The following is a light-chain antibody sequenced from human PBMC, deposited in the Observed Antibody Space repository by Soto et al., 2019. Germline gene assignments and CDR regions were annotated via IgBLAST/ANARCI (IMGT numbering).Light chain of an antibody. CDR1: ENIFKF. CDR3: QHYHSQSIT. V-gene: IGKV1-5*01. Sequence: DILLIQSPATLCASVGDRITITCRAIENIFKFLAWYQQRSGSAPNLLIYAASDLEKGVPSRFSGSGSGTEFTLTIDNLQPNDSATYFCQHYHSQSITFGGGTQVDVK. CDR2: AAS. J-gene: IGKJ4*01.